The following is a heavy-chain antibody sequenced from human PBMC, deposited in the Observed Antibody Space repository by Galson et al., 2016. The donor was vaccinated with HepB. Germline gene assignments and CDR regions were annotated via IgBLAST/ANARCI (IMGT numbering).Heavy chain of an antibody. Sequence: QSGAEVKKPGESLKISCKDSGHRFTSYWIGWVRQMPGKGLEWMGIIHPSDSDTRYSPPFEGHVTIPADKSISTAYLQWDSLRASDTAMYYCVRHAVEMATIHYWGQGSLVTVSS. J-gene: IGHJ4*02. V-gene: IGHV5-51*01. CDR2: IHPSDSDT. D-gene: IGHD5-24*01. CDR3: VRHAVEMATIHY. CDR1: GHRFTSYW.